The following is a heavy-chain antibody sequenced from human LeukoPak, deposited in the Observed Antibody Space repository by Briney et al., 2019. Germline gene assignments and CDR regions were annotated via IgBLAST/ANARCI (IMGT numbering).Heavy chain of an antibody. CDR3: ARCPRYCSSTSCYMGAGAFDI. V-gene: IGHV3-11*04. Sequence: GGSLRLSCAASGFTFSGYYMSWIRQAPGKGLEWVSYISSSGSTIYYADSVKGRFTISRDNAKNSLYLQMNSLRAEDTAVYYCARCPRYCSSTSCYMGAGAFDIWGQGTMVTVSS. D-gene: IGHD2-2*02. CDR2: ISSSGSTI. J-gene: IGHJ3*02. CDR1: GFTFSGYY.